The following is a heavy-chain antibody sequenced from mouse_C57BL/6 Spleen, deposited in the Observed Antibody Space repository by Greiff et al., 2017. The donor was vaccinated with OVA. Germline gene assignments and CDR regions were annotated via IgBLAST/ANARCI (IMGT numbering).Heavy chain of an antibody. Sequence: QVQLQQPGAELVKPGASVKLSCKASGYTFTSYWMQWVKQRPGQGLEWIGEIDPSDSYTNYNQKFKGKATLTVDTSSSTAYMQLSSLTSEDSAVYYCARRGYYGNSDYWGQGTTLTVSS. CDR2: IDPSDSYT. V-gene: IGHV1-50*01. J-gene: IGHJ2*01. CDR3: ARRGYYGNSDY. D-gene: IGHD2-1*01. CDR1: GYTFTSYW.